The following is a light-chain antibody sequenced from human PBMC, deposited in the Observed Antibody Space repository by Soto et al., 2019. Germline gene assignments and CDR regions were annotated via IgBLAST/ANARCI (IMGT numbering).Light chain of an antibody. CDR3: QSYDSSRSVI. V-gene: IGLV1-40*01. J-gene: IGLJ2*01. CDR1: SSNIGAGYV. Sequence: QSVLTQQPSVSGAPGQRVTISCTGSSSNIGAGYVVHWYQQLPGTAPRLLIYAHSIRPSGVPDRFSGSKSGTSASLAITGLQAEDEADYYCQSYDSSRSVIFGVGTKLTVL. CDR2: AHS.